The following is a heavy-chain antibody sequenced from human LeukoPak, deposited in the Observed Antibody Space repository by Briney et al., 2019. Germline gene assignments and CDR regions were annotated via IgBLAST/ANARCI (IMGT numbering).Heavy chain of an antibody. CDR2: ISYHGKNE. Sequence: GGSLRLSCAASGFSFSDYGMHWVRQAPGKGPEWVAVISYHGKNEYYADSVKGRFTISGDNSKNTLYLQMNSLRAEDTAVYYCAKDQLLFGVVIIPSIFDYWGQGTLVTVSS. CDR1: GFSFSDYG. J-gene: IGHJ4*02. CDR3: AKDQLLFGVVIIPSIFDY. D-gene: IGHD3-3*01. V-gene: IGHV3-30*18.